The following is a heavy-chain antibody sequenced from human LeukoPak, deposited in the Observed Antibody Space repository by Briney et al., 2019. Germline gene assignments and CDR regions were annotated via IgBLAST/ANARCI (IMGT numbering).Heavy chain of an antibody. CDR3: ARAGYYGPDY. CDR2: MNPNSGNT. V-gene: IGHV1-8*03. CDR1: GYTFTSYD. J-gene: IGHJ4*02. Sequence: ASVKVSCKASGYTFTSYDINWGRQAPGQGLEWMGWMNPNSGNTGYAQKFQSRVTITRNTSISTAYMELSSLRSEDTAVYYCARAGYYGPDYWGQGTLVTVSS. D-gene: IGHD3-10*01.